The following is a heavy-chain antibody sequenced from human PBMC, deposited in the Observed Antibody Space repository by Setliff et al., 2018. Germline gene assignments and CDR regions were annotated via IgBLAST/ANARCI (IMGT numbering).Heavy chain of an antibody. J-gene: IGHJ6*03. V-gene: IGHV1-69*05. CDR3: VREGVDTRSSTDYRYYMDV. CDR2: IIPIFGTA. CDR1: GGTFSSYA. D-gene: IGHD4-17*01. Sequence: ASVKVSCKASGGTFSSYAISWVRQAPGQGLEWMGGIIPIFGTANYAQKFQGRVTIITDESTNTAFMQLSSLRSEDTAVYYCVREGVDTRSSTDYRYYMDVWGKGTTVTVSS.